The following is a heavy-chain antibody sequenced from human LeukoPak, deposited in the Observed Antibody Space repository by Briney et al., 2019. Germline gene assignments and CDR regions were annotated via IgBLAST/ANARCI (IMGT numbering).Heavy chain of an antibody. CDR3: AREYRVTTNTFDI. CDR1: GVSISTTSYY. V-gene: IGHV4-61*02. D-gene: IGHD1-14*01. Sequence: SETLSLTCTVSGVSISTTSYYWSWIRHPAGRDWSGRIYTSGSTNYNPSLNSRVTISVDTSKNQFSLKLSSVTAADTAVYYCAREYRVTTNTFDIWGQGTMVTVSS. CDR2: IYTSGST. J-gene: IGHJ3*02.